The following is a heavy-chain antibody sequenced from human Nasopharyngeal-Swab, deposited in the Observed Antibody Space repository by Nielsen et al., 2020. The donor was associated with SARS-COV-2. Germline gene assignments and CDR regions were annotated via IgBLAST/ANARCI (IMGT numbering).Heavy chain of an antibody. V-gene: IGHV3-23*01. CDR2: ISGSGGNT. J-gene: IGHJ3*02. Sequence: GESLKISCAASEFTFRTYAMSWVRQAPGKGLEWVSAISGSGGNTYYADSVKGRFTISRDNSKNTLYLQMNSLRADDTAVYYCAARGLTMIIQGFAIWGQGTMVTVSS. D-gene: IGHD3-22*01. CDR1: EFTFRTYA. CDR3: AARGLTMIIQGFAI.